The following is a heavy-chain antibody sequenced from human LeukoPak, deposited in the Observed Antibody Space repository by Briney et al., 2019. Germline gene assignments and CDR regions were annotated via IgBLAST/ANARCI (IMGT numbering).Heavy chain of an antibody. V-gene: IGHV3-21*01. D-gene: IGHD2-15*01. Sequence: PGGSLRLSCAASGFTFSSYSMNWVRQAPGKGLEWVSSISSSSSYIYYADSVKGRFTISRDNAKNSLYLQMNSLRAEDTAVYYCARDPGSYCSGGSCYRTDYWGQGTLVTVSS. CDR3: ARDPGSYCSGGSCYRTDY. CDR1: GFTFSSYS. J-gene: IGHJ4*02. CDR2: ISSSSSYI.